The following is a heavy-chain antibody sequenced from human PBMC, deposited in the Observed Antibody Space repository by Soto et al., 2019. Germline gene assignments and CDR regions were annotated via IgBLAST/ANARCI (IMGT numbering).Heavy chain of an antibody. CDR2: ISCRGST. CDR1: AGSITTSY. D-gene: IGHD3-22*01. V-gene: IGHV4-59*01. J-gene: IGHJ5*02. CDR3: ASSGIVGREVNTWFDP. Sequence: ETLSLTCTVSAGSITTSYWSWIRQPLGKALEWIGYISCRGSTNYNPSLKSRLTISIDTSKSQISLKLTSMTTADTAVYYCASSGIVGREVNTWFDPWGQGTLVTVSS.